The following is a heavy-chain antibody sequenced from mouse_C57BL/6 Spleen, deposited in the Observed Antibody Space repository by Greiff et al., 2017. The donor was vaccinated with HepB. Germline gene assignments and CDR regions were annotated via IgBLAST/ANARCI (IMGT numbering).Heavy chain of an antibody. CDR2: IYWDDDK. D-gene: IGHD2-5*01. V-gene: IGHV8-12*01. J-gene: IGHJ3*01. CDR3: ARSKSNYHFFAY. Sequence: QVTLKESGPGILQSSQTLSLTCSFSGFSLSTSGMGVSWIRQPSGKGLEWLAHIYWDDDKRYNPSLKSRLTISKDTSRNQVFLKITSVDTADTATYYCARSKSNYHFFAYWGQGTLVTVSA. CDR1: GFSLSTSGMG.